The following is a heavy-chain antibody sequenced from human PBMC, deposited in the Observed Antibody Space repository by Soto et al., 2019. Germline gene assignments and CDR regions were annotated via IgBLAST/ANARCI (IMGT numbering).Heavy chain of an antibody. D-gene: IGHD3-16*01. CDR3: SRDYSGVVEGVTFGWFDP. CDR2: ISAYNGNT. V-gene: IGHV1-18*01. CDR1: GYTFSSYG. Sequence: QVQLVQSGAEVKKPGASVKVSCKASGYTFSSYGISWVRQAPGQGLEWMGWISAYNGNTNYAQKFQGRVTVTTDPSTTTAYMEVRRLRSDDTAVYYCSRDYSGVVEGVTFGWFDPWGQGTLVTVSS. J-gene: IGHJ5*02.